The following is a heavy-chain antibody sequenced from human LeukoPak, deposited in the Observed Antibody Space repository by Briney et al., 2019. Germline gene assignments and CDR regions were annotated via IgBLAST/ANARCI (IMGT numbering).Heavy chain of an antibody. Sequence: GGSLRLSCAASGFTFSSYSMNWVRQAPGKGLEWVSSISSSSSYIYYADSVKGRFTISRDNAKNSLYLQMNSLRAEDTAVYYCARDDSDTAMVLLNYWGQGTRVTVSS. J-gene: IGHJ4*02. CDR2: ISSSSSYI. CDR3: ARDDSDTAMVLLNY. V-gene: IGHV3-21*01. D-gene: IGHD5-18*01. CDR1: GFTFSSYS.